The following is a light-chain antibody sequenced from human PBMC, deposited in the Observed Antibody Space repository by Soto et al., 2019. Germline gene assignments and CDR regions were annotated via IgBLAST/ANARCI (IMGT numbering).Light chain of an antibody. J-gene: IGKJ4*01. V-gene: IGKV1-39*01. CDR2: RSS. CDR3: QQTFSPYVS. CDR1: QSLSTY. Sequence: DIQMTQSPSSLSVSIGDRVISTCRASQSLSTYLNWYQYKPGKAPRLVIFRSSTLQSGVPSRFSGRGSWTDFTLTISSLQPEDFATYFCQQTFSPYVSFGGGTRVEI.